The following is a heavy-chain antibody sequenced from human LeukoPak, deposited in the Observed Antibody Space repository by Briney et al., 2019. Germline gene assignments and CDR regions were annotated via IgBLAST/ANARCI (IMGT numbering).Heavy chain of an antibody. D-gene: IGHD4-17*01. J-gene: IGHJ4*02. Sequence: GGSLRLSCAASGFTFSTYYMSWVRQAPGKGLEWVANINQAGSETYYADSVKGRFTISRDNSKNLLYLHMNSLRAEDTAVYYCARDPYGDYYFDYWGQGTLVTVSS. CDR2: INQAGSET. CDR3: ARDPYGDYYFDY. V-gene: IGHV3-7*01. CDR1: GFTFSTYY.